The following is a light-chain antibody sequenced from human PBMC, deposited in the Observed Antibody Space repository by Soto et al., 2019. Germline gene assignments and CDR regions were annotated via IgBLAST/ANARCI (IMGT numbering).Light chain of an antibody. CDR1: QSISSY. Sequence: DIRMTQSPSSLSASIGDRVTITCRASQSISSYLNWYQQKPGKAPKLLISAASSLQSGVPSRFSGSGSGTDFALTISSLQPEDFATYYCQQSYSAPSTFGQGTKLEIK. CDR3: QQSYSAPST. J-gene: IGKJ2*01. V-gene: IGKV1-39*01. CDR2: AAS.